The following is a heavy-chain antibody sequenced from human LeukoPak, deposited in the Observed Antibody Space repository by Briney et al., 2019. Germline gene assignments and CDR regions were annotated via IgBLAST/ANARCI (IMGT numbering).Heavy chain of an antibody. Sequence: GGSLRLSCAASGFTVSSNYMSWVRQAPGKGLEWVSVIYSGGSTYYADSVKGRFTISRDNYRNTLYLQMNSLRAEDTAVYYCARALVVIPLDAFDIWGQGTMVTVSS. CDR3: ARALVVIPLDAFDI. J-gene: IGHJ3*02. CDR2: IYSGGST. CDR1: GFTVSSNY. V-gene: IGHV3-53*01. D-gene: IGHD3-22*01.